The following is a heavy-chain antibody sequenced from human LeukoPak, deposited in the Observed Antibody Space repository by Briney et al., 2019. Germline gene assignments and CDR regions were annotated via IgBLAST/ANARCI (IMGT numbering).Heavy chain of an antibody. J-gene: IGHJ5*02. V-gene: IGHV1-18*04. CDR1: GYTFTSYY. D-gene: IGHD3-9*01. CDR3: ARDVPSLRYFDWLSTNSNWFDP. CDR2: ISAYNGNT. Sequence: ASVKVSCKASGYTFTSYYMHWVRQAPGQGLEWMGWISAYNGNTNYAQKLQGRVTMTTDTSTSTAYMELRSLRSDDTAVYYCARDVPSLRYFDWLSTNSNWFDPWGQGTLVTVSS.